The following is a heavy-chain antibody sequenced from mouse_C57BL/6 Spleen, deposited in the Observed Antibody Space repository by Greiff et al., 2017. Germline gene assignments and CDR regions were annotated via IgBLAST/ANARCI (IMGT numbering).Heavy chain of an antibody. V-gene: IGHV14-2*01. CDR3: ARLTTVVALNYFDY. CDR2: IDPEDGET. Sequence: EVKLVESGAELVKPGASVKLSCTASGFNIKDYYMHWVKQRTEQGLEWIGRIDPEDGETKYAPKFQGKATITADTSSNTAYLQLSSLTSEDTAVYYCARLTTVVALNYFDYWGQGTTLTVSS. CDR1: GFNIKDYY. J-gene: IGHJ2*01. D-gene: IGHD1-1*01.